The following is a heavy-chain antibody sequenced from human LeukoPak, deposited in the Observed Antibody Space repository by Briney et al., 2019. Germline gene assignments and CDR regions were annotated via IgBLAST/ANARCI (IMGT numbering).Heavy chain of an antibody. CDR3: ARGGWSMIVAD. V-gene: IGHV3-66*01. Sequence: GGSLRLSCVASGFTVSSNYMSWVRQAPGKGLEWVSVIYSGGSTYYADSVKGRFTISRDNSKNTLYLQMNSLRAEDTAVYYCARGGWSMIVADWGQGTLVTVSS. D-gene: IGHD3-22*01. CDR2: IYSGGST. CDR1: GFTVSSNY. J-gene: IGHJ4*02.